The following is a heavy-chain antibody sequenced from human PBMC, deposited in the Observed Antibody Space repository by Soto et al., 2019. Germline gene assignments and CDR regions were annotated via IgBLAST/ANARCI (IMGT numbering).Heavy chain of an antibody. CDR1: GFSLSTSGVG. CDR2: IYWDDDK. V-gene: IGHV2-5*02. CDR3: IQSRCGGDCLQSYASHYYYGMDV. J-gene: IGHJ6*02. D-gene: IGHD2-21*02. Sequence: QITLKESGPTLVKRTQTLTLTCTFSGFSLSTSGVGVGWSRQPPGKALEWLALIYWDDDKRYSPSLRSRLTINKDTSKNQVVLTMTNMDPVDTATYYCIQSRCGGDCLQSYASHYYYGMDVWGQGTTVTVSS.